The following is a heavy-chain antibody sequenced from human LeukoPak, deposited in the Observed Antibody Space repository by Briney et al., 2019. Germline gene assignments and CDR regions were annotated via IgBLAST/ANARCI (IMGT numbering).Heavy chain of an antibody. J-gene: IGHJ4*02. Sequence: SETLSLTCTVSGDSVSSNSYYWSWIRQPPGKGLEWVGYIYYSGSTNYNPSLKSRVTISVDTSKNQFSLKLSSVTAADTAVYYCARDRETTGYYDYWGQGNLVTVSS. D-gene: IGHD1-1*01. CDR3: ARDRETTGYYDY. CDR1: GDSVSSNSYY. CDR2: IYYSGST. V-gene: IGHV4-61*01.